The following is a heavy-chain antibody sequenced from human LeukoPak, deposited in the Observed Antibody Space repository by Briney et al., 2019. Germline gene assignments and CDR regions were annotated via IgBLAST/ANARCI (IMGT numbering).Heavy chain of an antibody. D-gene: IGHD6-13*01. V-gene: IGHV1-69*13. CDR3: ARDRRNSSSGYEIDN. CDR2: IIPIFGTA. J-gene: IGHJ4*02. CDR1: GGTFSSYA. Sequence: ASVKVSCKASGGTFSSYAISWVRQAPGQGLEWMGGIIPIFGTANYAQKFQGRVTITADESTSTAYMELSSLRSEDTAVYYCARDRRNSSSGYEIDNWGQGTRVTVSS.